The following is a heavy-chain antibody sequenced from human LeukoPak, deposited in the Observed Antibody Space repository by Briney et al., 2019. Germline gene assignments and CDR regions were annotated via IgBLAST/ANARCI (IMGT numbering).Heavy chain of an antibody. CDR3: ARRSDSSGYYGK. CDR2: ISGSGGST. D-gene: IGHD3-22*01. V-gene: IGHV3-23*01. J-gene: IGHJ4*02. CDR1: GFTFSSYA. Sequence: GGSLRLSCAASGFTFSSYAMSWVRQAPGKGLEWVSAISGSGGSTYYADSVKGRFTISRDNSKNTLYLQMNSLRASDTAMYYCARRSDSSGYYGKWGQGTLVTVSS.